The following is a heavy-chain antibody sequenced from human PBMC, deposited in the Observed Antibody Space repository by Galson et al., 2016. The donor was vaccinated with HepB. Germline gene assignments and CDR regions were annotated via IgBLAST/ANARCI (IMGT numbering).Heavy chain of an antibody. CDR1: GFTFSSYN. D-gene: IGHD1-26*01. CDR2: ITSRSSPI. J-gene: IGHJ4*02. CDR3: ARDSGKSGSVDY. Sequence: SLRLSCAASGFTFSSYNMDWVRQAPGKGLEWVSYITSRSSPIYYADSVKGRFTISRDNAKNSLYLEMNDLRDEDTAVYYCARDSGKSGSVDYWGQGTLVTVSS. V-gene: IGHV3-48*02.